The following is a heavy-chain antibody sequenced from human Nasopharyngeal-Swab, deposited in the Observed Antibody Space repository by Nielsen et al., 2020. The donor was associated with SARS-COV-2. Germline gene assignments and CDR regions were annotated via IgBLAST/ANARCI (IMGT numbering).Heavy chain of an antibody. Sequence: SVKVSCKASGGTFSSYAISWVRQAPGQGLEWMGGIIPIFGTANYAQKFQGRVTITADESTSTAYVELSSLRSEDTAVYYCARLPYGDYEVGSYYYYYMDVWGKGTTVTVSS. CDR2: IIPIFGTA. V-gene: IGHV1-69*13. CDR1: GGTFSSYA. D-gene: IGHD4-17*01. CDR3: ARLPYGDYEVGSYYYYYMDV. J-gene: IGHJ6*03.